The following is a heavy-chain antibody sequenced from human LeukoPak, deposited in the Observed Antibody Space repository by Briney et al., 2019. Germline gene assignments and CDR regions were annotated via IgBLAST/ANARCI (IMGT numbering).Heavy chain of an antibody. J-gene: IGHJ4*02. Sequence: AGGSLRLSCTASGFTFSDYAVSWVRQAPGKGLEWVSGISGSGGSIRYADSVKGRFIISRDNSKNTLYLQMNSLRAEDTAVYYCAKGGDGYNYYFDYWGQETLVTVSS. V-gene: IGHV3-23*01. CDR3: AKGGDGYNYYFDY. CDR1: GFTFSDYA. CDR2: ISGSGGSI. D-gene: IGHD5-24*01.